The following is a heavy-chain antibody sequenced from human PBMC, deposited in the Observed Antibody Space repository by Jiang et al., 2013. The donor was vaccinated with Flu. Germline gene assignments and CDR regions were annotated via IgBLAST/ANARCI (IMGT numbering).Heavy chain of an antibody. J-gene: IGHJ6*02. D-gene: IGHD1-7*01. Sequence: SGYIFTSYYMHWVRQAPGQGLEWMGWINPNSGGTNYAQKFQGWVTMTRDTSISTAYMELSRLRSDDTAVYYCARNIPWNSLQPSLGDYGMDVVGPRDHGHRLL. V-gene: IGHV1-2*04. CDR2: INPNSGGT. CDR1: GYIFTSYY. CDR3: ARNIPWNSLQPSLGDYGMDV.